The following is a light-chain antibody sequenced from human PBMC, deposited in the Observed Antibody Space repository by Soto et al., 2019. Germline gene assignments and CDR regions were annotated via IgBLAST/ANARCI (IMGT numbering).Light chain of an antibody. J-gene: IGLJ2*01. Sequence: QSVLTQPPSVSGAPGQRVTISCTGSSSNIGAVYDVHWYQQLPGTAPKLLIYRNNNRPSGVPDRFSGSKSGTSASLAITGLQAEDEGEYYCPSYDSSLSGLVFGGGTKLTVL. CDR1: SSNIGAVYD. CDR2: RNN. CDR3: PSYDSSLSGLV. V-gene: IGLV1-40*01.